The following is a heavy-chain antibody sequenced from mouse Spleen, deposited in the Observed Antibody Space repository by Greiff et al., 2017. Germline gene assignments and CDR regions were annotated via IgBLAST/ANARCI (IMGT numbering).Heavy chain of an antibody. CDR2: ISYDGSN. J-gene: IGHJ3*01. Sequence: ESGPGLVKPSQSLSLTCSVTGYSITSGYYWNWIRQFPGNKLEWMGYISYDGSNNYNPSLKNRISITRDTSKNQFFLKLNSVTTEDTATYYCARENWDVAAYWGQGTLVTVSA. CDR1: GYSITSGYY. V-gene: IGHV3-6*01. CDR3: ARENWDVAAY. D-gene: IGHD4-1*01.